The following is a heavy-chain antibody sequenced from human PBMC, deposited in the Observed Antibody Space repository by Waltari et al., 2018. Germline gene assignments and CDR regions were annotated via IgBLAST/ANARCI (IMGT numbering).Heavy chain of an antibody. CDR2: ICTSGST. CDR1: GGSLSSGSYY. Sequence: QVQLQESGPGLVKPSQTLSLTCTVSGGSLSSGSYYWSWIRQPAGKGLEWIGRICTSGSTNYNPSLKSRVTISVDTSKNQFSLKLSSVTAADTAVYYCARAPRITIFGVVIGAFDVWGQGTMVTVSS. V-gene: IGHV4-61*02. J-gene: IGHJ3*01. D-gene: IGHD3-3*01. CDR3: ARAPRITIFGVVIGAFDV.